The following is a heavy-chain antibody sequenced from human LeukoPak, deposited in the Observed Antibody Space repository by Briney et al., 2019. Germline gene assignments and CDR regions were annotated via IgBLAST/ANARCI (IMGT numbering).Heavy chain of an antibody. D-gene: IGHD3-10*02. V-gene: IGHV4-39*07. CDR1: GGSISSSSYY. CDR2: IYYSGST. Sequence: SETLSLTCTVSGGSISSSSYYWGWIRQPPGKGLEWIGSIYYSGSTSYNPSLKSRVTISVDTSKNQFSLKLSSVTAADTAVYYCARGHSGRGGIDPWGQGTLVTVSS. CDR3: ARGHSGRGGIDP. J-gene: IGHJ5*02.